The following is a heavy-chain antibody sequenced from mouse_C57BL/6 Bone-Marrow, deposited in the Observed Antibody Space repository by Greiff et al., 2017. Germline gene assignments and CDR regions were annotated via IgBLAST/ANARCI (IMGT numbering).Heavy chain of an antibody. V-gene: IGHV1-26*01. J-gene: IGHJ2*01. Sequence: EVQLQQSGPELVKPGASVKISCKASGYTFTDYYMNWVKQSHGKSLEWIGDINPNNGGTSYNQKFKGKATLTVDKSSSTAYMELRGLTSEDSAVYYCARGGIVQFDYWGQGTTLTVSS. CDR3: ARGGIVQFDY. CDR2: INPNNGGT. CDR1: GYTFTDYY.